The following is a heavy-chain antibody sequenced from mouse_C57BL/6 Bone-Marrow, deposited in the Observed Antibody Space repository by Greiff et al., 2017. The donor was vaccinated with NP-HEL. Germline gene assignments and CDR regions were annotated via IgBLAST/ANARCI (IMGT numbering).Heavy chain of an antibody. J-gene: IGHJ1*03. V-gene: IGHV3-6*01. CDR1: GYSITSGYY. D-gene: IGHD2-3*01. CDR2: ISYDGSN. CDR3: ARAYEGYHWYFDV. Sequence: EVQLQQSGPGLVKPSQSLSLTCSVSGYSITSGYYWYWIRQFPGNKQEWMGYISYDGSNNYNPSLKNRISITRDTSKNQCFLKLNSVTTEDTATYYCARAYEGYHWYFDVWGTGTTVTVSS.